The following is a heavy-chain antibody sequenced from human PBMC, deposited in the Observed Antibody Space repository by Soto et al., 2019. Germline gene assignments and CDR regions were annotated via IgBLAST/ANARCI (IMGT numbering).Heavy chain of an antibody. CDR2: ISSDNTYI. V-gene: IGHV3-21*01. D-gene: IGHD1-26*01. CDR1: GFTFSSYT. CDR3: ARGGFDY. Sequence: EVQLVESGGGLVKPGVSLRLSCAASGFTFSSYTLNWVRQAPGKGLEWVSSISSDNTYIYYAVSVRGRFTVSRDNAKNSLYLQMNSLRAEDTAVYYCARGGFDYWGQGTLVTVSS. J-gene: IGHJ4*02.